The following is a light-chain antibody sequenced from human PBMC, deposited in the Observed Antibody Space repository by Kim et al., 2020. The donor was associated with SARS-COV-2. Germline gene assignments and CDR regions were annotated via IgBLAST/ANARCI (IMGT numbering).Light chain of an antibody. CDR2: RDS. CDR1: DIRRKN. J-gene: IGLJ2*01. V-gene: IGLV3-9*01. CDR3: QVWDTDTVL. Sequence: VALGQTARITCGGDDIRRKNVHWYHQEPGQAPVLVIYRDSNRPSGIPERFSGSNSGNTATLTISRAQAGDEADYYCQVWDTDTVLFGGGTQLTVL.